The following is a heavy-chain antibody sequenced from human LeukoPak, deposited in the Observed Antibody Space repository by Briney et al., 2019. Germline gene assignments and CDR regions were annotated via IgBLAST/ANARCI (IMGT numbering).Heavy chain of an antibody. D-gene: IGHD6-19*01. V-gene: IGHV3-48*03. J-gene: IGHJ6*02. CDR3: ARDVWVAVADYYYYYGMDV. Sequence: GGSLRFSCAASGFTFSSYEMNWVRQAPGKGLEWVSYISSSGSTIYYADSVKGRFTISRDNAKNSLYLQMNSLRAEDTAVYYCARDVWVAVADYYYYYGMDVWGQGTTVTVSS. CDR2: ISSSGSTI. CDR1: GFTFSSYE.